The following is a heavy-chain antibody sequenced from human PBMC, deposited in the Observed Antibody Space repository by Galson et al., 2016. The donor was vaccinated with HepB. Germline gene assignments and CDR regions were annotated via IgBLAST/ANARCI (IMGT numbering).Heavy chain of an antibody. CDR3: VKGGGSTWYISPHFVDP. V-gene: IGHV3-23*01. D-gene: IGHD6-13*01. CDR1: GLTFSNYA. J-gene: IGHJ5*02. CDR2: ISGDTTTT. Sequence: SLRLSCAASGLTFSNYAMTWVRQAPGKGLEWVSSISGDTTTTYYADSVKGRFTISRDTSKNTFYLQMNSLRADDTASYYCVKGGGSTWYISPHFVDPWGQGTLVTVSS.